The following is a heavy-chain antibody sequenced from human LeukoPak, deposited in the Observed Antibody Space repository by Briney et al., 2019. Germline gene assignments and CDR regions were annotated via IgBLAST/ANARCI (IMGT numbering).Heavy chain of an antibody. CDR3: AKAGCSTTTCYANL. V-gene: IGHV3-9*01. CDR1: GLPFDDYG. Sequence: GGSLRLSCAASGLPFDDYGMHWVRQAPGRGLEWVSCISWNSGNIEYADSVKGRFTISRDNAKNSLYLEMSSLRTEDTAFYYCAKAGCSTTTCYANLWGQGTLVTVSS. CDR2: ISWNSGNI. J-gene: IGHJ5*02. D-gene: IGHD2-2*01.